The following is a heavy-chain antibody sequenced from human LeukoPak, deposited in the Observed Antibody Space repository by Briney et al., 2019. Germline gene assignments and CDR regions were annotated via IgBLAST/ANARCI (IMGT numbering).Heavy chain of an antibody. Sequence: PSETLSLTCTVSGGSISSGSYYWSWIRQPPGKGLEWIGYIYYSGSTNYNPSLKSRVTISVDTSKNQFSLKLSSVTAADTAVYYCARSDDYGDHPFDPWGQGTLVTVSS. CDR1: GGSISSGSYY. J-gene: IGHJ5*02. CDR3: ARSDDYGDHPFDP. D-gene: IGHD4-17*01. V-gene: IGHV4-61*01. CDR2: IYYSGST.